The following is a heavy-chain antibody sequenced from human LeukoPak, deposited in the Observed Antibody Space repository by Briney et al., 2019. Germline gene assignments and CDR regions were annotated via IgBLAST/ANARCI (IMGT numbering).Heavy chain of an antibody. J-gene: IGHJ6*02. D-gene: IGHD3-22*01. CDR2: IYYSGST. Sequence: PSQTLSLTCTVSGGSISSGGYYWSWIRQHPGKGLEWIGYIYYSGSTYYNPSLKSRVTISVDRSKNQFSLKLSSVTAADTAVYYCARGGSSGSTYYYYYGMDVWGQGTTVTVSS. V-gene: IGHV4-31*03. CDR1: GGSISSGGYY. CDR3: ARGGSSGSTYYYYYGMDV.